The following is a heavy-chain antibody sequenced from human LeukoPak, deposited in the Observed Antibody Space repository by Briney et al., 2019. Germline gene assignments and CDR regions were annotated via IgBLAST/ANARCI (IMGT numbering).Heavy chain of an antibody. D-gene: IGHD6-19*01. CDR2: IRYDGSNK. CDR3: AKDKYSSGWYGRGDX. Sequence: GSLRLSCAASGFTFSNYGMHWVRQAPGKGLEGVAFIRYDGSNKYYVDSVKGRFTISRDNSKNTLYLQMNSLRAEDTAVYYCAKDKYSSGWYGRGDXXXXGXLVTVSS. J-gene: IGHJ4*02. V-gene: IGHV3-30*02. CDR1: GFTFSNYG.